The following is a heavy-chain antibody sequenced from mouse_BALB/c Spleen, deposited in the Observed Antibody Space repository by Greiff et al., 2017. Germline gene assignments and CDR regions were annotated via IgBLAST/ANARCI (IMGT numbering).Heavy chain of an antibody. CDR3: ARDYYRYEAWFAY. CDR1: GYSITSGYY. D-gene: IGHD2-14*01. V-gene: IGHV3-6*02. CDR2: ISYDGSN. J-gene: IGHJ3*01. Sequence: EVKLEESGPGLVKPSQSLSLTCSVTGYSITSGYYWNWIRQFPGNKLEWMGYISYDGSNNYNPSLKNRISITRDTSKNQFFLKLNSVTTEDTATYYCARDYYRYEAWFAYWGQGTLVTVSA.